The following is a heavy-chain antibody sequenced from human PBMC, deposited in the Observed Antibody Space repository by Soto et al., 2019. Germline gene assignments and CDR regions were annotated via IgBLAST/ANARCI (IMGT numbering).Heavy chain of an antibody. D-gene: IGHD4-4*01. V-gene: IGHV1-46*01. CDR1: GYTFTSYY. CDR3: ARESGRYSRNYYYYGMDV. Sequence: GASVKVSCKASGYTFTSYYMHWVRQAPGQGLEWMGIINPSGGSTSYAQKFQGRVTMTRDTSTSTVYMELSSLRSEDTAVYYCARESGRYSRNYYYYGMDVWGQGTTVTSP. J-gene: IGHJ6*02. CDR2: INPSGGST.